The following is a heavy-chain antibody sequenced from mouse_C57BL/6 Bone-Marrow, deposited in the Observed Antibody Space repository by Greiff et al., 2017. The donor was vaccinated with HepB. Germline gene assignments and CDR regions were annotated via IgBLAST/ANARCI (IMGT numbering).Heavy chain of an antibody. J-gene: IGHJ3*01. CDR1: GFTFSDYG. Sequence: EVKLMESGGGLVKPGGSLKLSCAASGFTFSDYGMHWVRQAPEKGLEWVAYISSGSSTIYYADTVKGRFTISIDNAKNTQYLQLTSLRSEDTAMYYCARPVGFAYWGQGTLVTVSA. CDR2: ISSGSSTI. CDR3: ARPVGFAY. V-gene: IGHV5-17*01.